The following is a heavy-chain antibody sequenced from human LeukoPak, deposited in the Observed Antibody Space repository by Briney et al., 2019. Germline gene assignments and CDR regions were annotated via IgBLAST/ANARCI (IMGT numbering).Heavy chain of an antibody. Sequence: GGSLRLSCAASGFTFSSYAMSWVRQAPGKGLEWVSAISGSGGSTYYADSVKGRFTISRDNSKNTLYLQMNSLRAEDTAVYYCAKPPTNYGDYRYYFDYWGQGTLVTASS. CDR1: GFTFSSYA. CDR3: AKPPTNYGDYRYYFDY. J-gene: IGHJ4*02. V-gene: IGHV3-23*01. D-gene: IGHD4-17*01. CDR2: ISGSGGST.